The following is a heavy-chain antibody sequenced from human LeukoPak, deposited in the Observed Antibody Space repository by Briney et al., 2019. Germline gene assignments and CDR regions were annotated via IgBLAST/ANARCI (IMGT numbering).Heavy chain of an antibody. CDR1: GGSISSYY. CDR2: IYYSGST. D-gene: IGHD3-3*01. CDR3: ARDPSLTIFGVVKGAFDI. J-gene: IGHJ3*02. Sequence: SETLSLTCTVSGGSISSYYWSWIRQPPGKGLEWIGYIYYSGSTNYNPSLKSRVTISVDTSKNQFSLKLSSVTAADTAVYYCARDPSLTIFGVVKGAFDIWGQGTMVTVSS. V-gene: IGHV4-59*01.